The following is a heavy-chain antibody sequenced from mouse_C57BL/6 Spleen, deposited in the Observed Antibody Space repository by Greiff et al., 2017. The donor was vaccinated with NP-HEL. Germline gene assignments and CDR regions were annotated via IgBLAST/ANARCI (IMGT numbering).Heavy chain of an antibody. D-gene: IGHD1-1*01. V-gene: IGHV1-42*01. J-gene: IGHJ2*01. CDR3: ARSAITTAYFDY. CDR1: GYSFTGYY. Sequence: EVQLQQSGPELVKPGASVKISCKASGYSFTGYYMNWVKQSPEKSLEWIGEINPSTGGTTYNQKFKAKTTLTVDKSSSTAYMQLKRLTSEDSAVYYCARSAITTAYFDYWGQGTTLTVSS. CDR2: INPSTGGT.